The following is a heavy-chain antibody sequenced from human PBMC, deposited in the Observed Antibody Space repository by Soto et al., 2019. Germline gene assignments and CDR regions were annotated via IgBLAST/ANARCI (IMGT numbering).Heavy chain of an antibody. CDR1: GGSLTGYY. D-gene: IGHD5-12*01. CDR3: ARGQEGIVATH. CDR2: VKDGGST. V-gene: IGHV4-34*01. J-gene: IGHJ4*02. Sequence: QVQLQQWGAGLLKPSETLSLTCTVNGGSLTGYYWSGIRQPPGKGLEWIGEVKDGGSTNYSPSLRGRVSISADTSKNHFSLRLNSVTAADTAVYFCARGQEGIVATHWDQGALVTVSS.